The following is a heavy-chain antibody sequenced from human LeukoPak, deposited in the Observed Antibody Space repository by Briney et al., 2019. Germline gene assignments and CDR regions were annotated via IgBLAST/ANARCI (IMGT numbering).Heavy chain of an antibody. J-gene: IGHJ4*02. CDR2: ISGSGGST. CDR1: GFTFSNSA. CDR3: ARAMMVVANLWGVFDY. D-gene: IGHD3-22*01. V-gene: IGHV3-23*01. Sequence: GGSLRLSCAASGFTFSNSAMSWVRQAPGKGLEWVSGISGSGGSTHYADSVKGRFTISRDNSKNTVYLHMHSLRAEDTAVYYCARAMMVVANLWGVFDYWGQGTLVTVSS.